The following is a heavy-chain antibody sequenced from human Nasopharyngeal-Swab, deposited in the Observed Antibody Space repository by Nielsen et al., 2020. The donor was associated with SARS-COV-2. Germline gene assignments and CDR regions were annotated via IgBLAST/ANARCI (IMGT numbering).Heavy chain of an antibody. CDR2: ISHSSSRT. Sequence: WIRQPPGKGLEWVSYISHSSSRTNYADSVKGRFTIPRDNAKKTLYLQMNSLRAEDTAVYYCVRLLDVWGKGTTVTVSS. CDR3: VRLLDV. V-gene: IGHV3-11*06. J-gene: IGHJ6*04. D-gene: IGHD2-15*01.